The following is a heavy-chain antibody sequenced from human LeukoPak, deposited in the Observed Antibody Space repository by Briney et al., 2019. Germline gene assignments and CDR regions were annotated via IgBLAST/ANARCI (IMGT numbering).Heavy chain of an antibody. J-gene: IGHJ4*02. CDR2: INHSGST. V-gene: IGHV4-34*01. CDR1: GGSFSGYY. D-gene: IGHD2-8*01. Sequence: SETLSLTCAVYGGSFSGYYWSWIRQPPGKGLEWIGEINHSGSTNYNPSLKSRVTISVDTSKNQFSLKLSSVTAAETAVYYCAGHGVGGGLDYWGQGTLVTVSS. CDR3: AGHGVGGGLDY.